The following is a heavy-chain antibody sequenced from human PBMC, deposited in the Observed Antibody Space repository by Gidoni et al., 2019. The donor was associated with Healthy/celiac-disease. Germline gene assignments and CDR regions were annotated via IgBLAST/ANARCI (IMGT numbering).Heavy chain of an antibody. D-gene: IGHD2-15*01. Sequence: QVQLQESGPGLVKPSETLSLTCTVSGYSISSGYYWGWIRQPPGKGLEWIGSIYHSGSTYYNPSLKSRVTISVDTSKNQFSLKLSSVTAADTAVYYCARDCSGGSCYPYYYYYGMDVWGQGTTVTVSS. CDR2: IYHSGST. V-gene: IGHV4-38-2*02. J-gene: IGHJ6*02. CDR3: ARDCSGGSCYPYYYYYGMDV. CDR1: GYSISSGYY.